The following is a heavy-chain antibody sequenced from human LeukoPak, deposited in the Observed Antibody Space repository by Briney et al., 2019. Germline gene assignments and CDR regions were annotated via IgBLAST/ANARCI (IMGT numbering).Heavy chain of an antibody. D-gene: IGHD5/OR15-5a*01. V-gene: IGHV1-18*04. Sequence: GASVKVSCKASGYTFTGYYVHWVRQAPGQGLEWLGWVSAYNGNTNYAQKFQGRVTMTTDSSTDIAYMELQSLRSDDTAVYYCARAGGVSFVARWFDPWGQGSLVTVSS. J-gene: IGHJ5*02. CDR3: ARAGGVSFVARWFDP. CDR2: VSAYNGNT. CDR1: GYTFTGYY.